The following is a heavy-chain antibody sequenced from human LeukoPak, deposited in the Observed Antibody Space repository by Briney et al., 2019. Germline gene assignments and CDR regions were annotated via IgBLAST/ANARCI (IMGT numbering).Heavy chain of an antibody. Sequence: SETLSLTCTVSGGSISSYYWSWIRQPPGKGLEWVGYIYYSGSTNYNPSLKSRVTISVDTSKNQFSLKLSSVTAADTAVYYCARDQSWGSSWHGGRGFDPWGQGTLVTVSS. CDR3: ARDQSWGSSWHGGRGFDP. D-gene: IGHD6-13*01. CDR2: IYYSGST. CDR1: GGSISSYY. J-gene: IGHJ5*02. V-gene: IGHV4-59*01.